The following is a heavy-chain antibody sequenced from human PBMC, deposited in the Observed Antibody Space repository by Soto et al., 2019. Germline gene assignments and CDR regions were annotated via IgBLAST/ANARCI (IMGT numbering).Heavy chain of an antibody. V-gene: IGHV4-59*01. Sequence: PSETLSLTCTVSGGSISSYYWSWIRQPPGKGPEWIGYIYYSGSTNYNPSLKSRVTISVDTSKNQFSLKLSSVTAADTAVYYCARVRRLGSPVPGNYMDVWGQGTTVTVSS. J-gene: IGHJ6*02. CDR2: IYYSGST. D-gene: IGHD2-2*01. CDR3: ARVRRLGSPVPGNYMDV. CDR1: GGSISSYY.